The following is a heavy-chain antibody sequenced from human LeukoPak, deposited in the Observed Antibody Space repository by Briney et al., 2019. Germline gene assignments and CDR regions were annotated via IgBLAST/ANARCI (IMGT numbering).Heavy chain of an antibody. Sequence: SETLSLACAVYGGSFSGYYWSWIRQPPGKGLEWIGEINHSGSTNYNPSLKSRVTISVDTSKYQFSLKLSSVTAADTAVYYCARGRQTAVVRKLNWFDPWGQGTLVTVSS. D-gene: IGHD5-18*01. CDR1: GGSFSGYY. CDR3: ARGRQTAVVRKLNWFDP. CDR2: INHSGST. J-gene: IGHJ5*02. V-gene: IGHV4-34*01.